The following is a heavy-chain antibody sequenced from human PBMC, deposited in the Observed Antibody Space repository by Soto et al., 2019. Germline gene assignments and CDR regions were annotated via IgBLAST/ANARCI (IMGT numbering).Heavy chain of an antibody. D-gene: IGHD3-10*01. CDR1: GFPFSTYG. V-gene: IGHV3-30*18. CDR2: ISYDGSHK. CDR3: WKKDITLVREVVISAPVYPYDHHGLEF. Sequence: QVQLVESGGGVVQPGRSLRLSCSASGFPFSTYGMHWVRQAPGKGLEWVAVISYDGSHKYYADSVKGRFTISRDNSKKIVYLAINGLRTEDTARYYCWKKDITLVREVVISAPVYPYDHHGLEFWGRGTTVTVS. J-gene: IGHJ6*02.